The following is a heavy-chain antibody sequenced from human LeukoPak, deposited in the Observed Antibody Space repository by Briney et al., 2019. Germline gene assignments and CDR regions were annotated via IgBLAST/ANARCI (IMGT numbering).Heavy chain of an antibody. D-gene: IGHD2-15*01. J-gene: IGHJ4*02. CDR1: GFSFSTEA. CDR3: AKDHQDIVVVVAATYDY. Sequence: PGESLRLSCAASGFSFSTEAISWVRQAPGEGLEWVSAISSSGGSTYYADSVKGRFTISRDNSKNTLYLQMNSLRAEDTAVYYCAKDHQDIVVVVAATYDYWGQGTLVTVSS. CDR2: ISSSGGST. V-gene: IGHV3-23*01.